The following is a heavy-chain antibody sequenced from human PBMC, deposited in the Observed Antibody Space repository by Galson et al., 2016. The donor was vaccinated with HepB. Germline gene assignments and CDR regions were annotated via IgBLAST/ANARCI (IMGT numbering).Heavy chain of an antibody. CDR3: AGDILREVGVH. Sequence: SLRLSCAASGFTFSSYWMMWVLQAPGKGLEWVASINQDGSEKFFVDSVRGRFTISRENAKNSLYLQMSSLRVEDTALYYCAGDILREVGVHWGQGTLVTVSS. CDR2: INQDGSEK. J-gene: IGHJ4*02. CDR1: GFTFSSYW. D-gene: IGHD1-26*01. V-gene: IGHV3-7*04.